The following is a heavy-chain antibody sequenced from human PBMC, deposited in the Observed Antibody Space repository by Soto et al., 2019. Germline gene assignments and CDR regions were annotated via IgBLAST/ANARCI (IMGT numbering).Heavy chain of an antibody. CDR2: ISNSGGST. D-gene: IGHD3-16*01. CDR1: GFTFSNYA. V-gene: IGHV3-23*01. Sequence: EVQLLESGGGLVQPGGSLRLSCAASGFTFSNYAMTWVRQAPGKGLEWVSSISNSGGSTYYADSVKGRSTISRDNSKNTLYLQMNSLRAEDTTVYYGAKDGNYGYWGQGTLVTVSS. CDR3: AKDGNYGY. J-gene: IGHJ4*02.